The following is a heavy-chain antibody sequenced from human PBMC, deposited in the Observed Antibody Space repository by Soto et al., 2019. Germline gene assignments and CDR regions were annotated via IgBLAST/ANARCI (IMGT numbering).Heavy chain of an antibody. CDR2: INPDNGNT. V-gene: IGHV1-3*01. CDR3: ARGIATGQLDP. CDR1: GYTFTRYT. J-gene: IGHJ5*02. Sequence: QVQLVQSGAEVKKPGASVKISCKASGYTFTRYTMNWVLQAPGQRLEWMGWINPDNGNTKSSQKFQERVTITRDTSESTAYMDLSSLRSDDTAVYYGARGIATGQLDPWGQGTLVTVSS. D-gene: IGHD2-15*01.